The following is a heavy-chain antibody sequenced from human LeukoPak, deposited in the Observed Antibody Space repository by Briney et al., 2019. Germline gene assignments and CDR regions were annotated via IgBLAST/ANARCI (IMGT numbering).Heavy chain of an antibody. CDR2: IRGSGDRT. CDR1: GFTFSSYA. J-gene: IGHJ4*02. V-gene: IGHV3-23*01. CDR3: ARSRSGYYEDY. D-gene: IGHD3-22*01. Sequence: GGSLRLSCAASGFTFSSYAMSWVRQAPGKGLEWVSAIRGSGDRTHYADSVKGRFTISRDNAKNSLSLQVNSLSAEDTAVYYCARSRSGYYEDYWGQGTLVTVSS.